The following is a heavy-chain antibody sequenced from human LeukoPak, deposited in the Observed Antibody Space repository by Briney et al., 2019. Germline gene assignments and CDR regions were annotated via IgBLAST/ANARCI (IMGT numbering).Heavy chain of an antibody. CDR1: GFTFSSYG. D-gene: IGHD2-21*02. Sequence: PGRSLRLSCAASGFTFSSYGMHWVRQAPGKGLEWVAVISYDGSNKYYADSVKGRFTISRDNSKNTLYLQMNSLRAEDTAVYYCAREPVVVTAIPRGSYYYYGMDVWGQGTTVTVSS. J-gene: IGHJ6*02. CDR2: ISYDGSNK. V-gene: IGHV3-30*03. CDR3: AREPVVVTAIPRGSYYYYGMDV.